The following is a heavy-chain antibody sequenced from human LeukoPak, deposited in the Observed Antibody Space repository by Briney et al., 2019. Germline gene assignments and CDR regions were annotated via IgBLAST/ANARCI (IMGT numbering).Heavy chain of an antibody. D-gene: IGHD2-8*02. V-gene: IGHV3-9*01. CDR1: GFTFDDYA. CDR2: ISWNSGSI. J-gene: IGHJ3*01. Sequence: GGSLRLSCAASGFTFDDYAMHWVRQAPGKGLEWVSGISWNSGSIGYADSVKGRFTISRDNVKNSLYLQMNSLRAEDTAIYYCARWDAYYTGGIGYSGDFAFDFWGQGTLVTVSS. CDR3: ARWDAYYTGGIGYSGDFAFDF.